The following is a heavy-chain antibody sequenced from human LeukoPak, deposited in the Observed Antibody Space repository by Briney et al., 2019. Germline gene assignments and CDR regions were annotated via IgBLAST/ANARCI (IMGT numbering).Heavy chain of an antibody. Sequence: GGSLRLSCAASGFTFSGYAMSWVRQAPGKGLGWVSAISGSGGSTDYADSVKGRFTISRDNSKNTLYLQMNSLRAEDTAVYYCAKDTRQQLYYYDSSGYSLLNWFDPGGQGTLVTVS. CDR3: AKDTRQQLYYYDSSGYSLLNWFDP. V-gene: IGHV3-23*01. CDR2: ISGSGGST. CDR1: GFTFSGYA. J-gene: IGHJ5*02. D-gene: IGHD3-22*01.